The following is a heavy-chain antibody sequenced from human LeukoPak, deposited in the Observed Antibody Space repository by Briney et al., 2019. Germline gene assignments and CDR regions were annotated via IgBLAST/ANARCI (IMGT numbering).Heavy chain of an antibody. Sequence: GGSLRLSCAASGFTFGSHAMGWVRQAPGKGLEWVSAISGSGGSTYYAGSVKGRFTISRDNAKNSLYLQMNSLRAEDTAVYYCAREAPQWELPPSFAYWGQGTLSPSPQ. J-gene: IGHJ4*02. CDR3: AREAPQWELPPSFAY. V-gene: IGHV3-23*01. CDR1: GFTFGSHA. CDR2: ISGSGGST. D-gene: IGHD1-26*01.